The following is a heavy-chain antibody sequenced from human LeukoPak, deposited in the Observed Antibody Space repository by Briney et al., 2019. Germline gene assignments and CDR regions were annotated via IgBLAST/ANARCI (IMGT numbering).Heavy chain of an antibody. V-gene: IGHV4-59*01. CDR1: GGSISSYY. CDR2: IYYSGST. J-gene: IGHJ4*02. D-gene: IGHD3-16*01. Sequence: PSETLSLTCTVSGGSISSYYWSWIRQPPGKGLEWIGYIYYSGSTNYNPSLKGRVTISVDTSKNQFSLKLSSVTAADTAVYYCAREPTTWGGLDYWGQGTLVTVSS. CDR3: AREPTTWGGLDY.